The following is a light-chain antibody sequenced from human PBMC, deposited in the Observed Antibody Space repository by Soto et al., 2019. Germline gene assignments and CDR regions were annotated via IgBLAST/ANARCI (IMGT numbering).Light chain of an antibody. CDR2: GAS. J-gene: IGKJ1*01. Sequence: EIVMTQSPATLSVSPGERATLSCRASQSVSSDLAWYQQKPGQAPRLLIYGASTRVTGIPARFSGSGSGTDFTLTISSLQSEDFAVYYCQQYNKWPWTFGQGTKGEIK. CDR1: QSVSSD. V-gene: IGKV3-15*01. CDR3: QQYNKWPWT.